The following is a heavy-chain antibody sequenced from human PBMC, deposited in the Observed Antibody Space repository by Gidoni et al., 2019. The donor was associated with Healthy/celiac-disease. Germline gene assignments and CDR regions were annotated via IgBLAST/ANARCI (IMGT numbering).Heavy chain of an antibody. CDR1: GGSFSGYY. J-gene: IGHJ4*02. CDR2: INHSGST. CDR3: AGRLGYCSSTSCPKGYYFDY. V-gene: IGHV4-34*01. D-gene: IGHD2-2*01. Sequence: QVQLQQWGAGLLKPSETLSLTCAVYGGSFSGYYWRWIRQPPGKGLEWNGEINHSGSTNYNPSLKSRVTISVDTSKNQFSLKLSSVTAADMAVYYCAGRLGYCSSTSCPKGYYFDYWGQGTLVTVSS.